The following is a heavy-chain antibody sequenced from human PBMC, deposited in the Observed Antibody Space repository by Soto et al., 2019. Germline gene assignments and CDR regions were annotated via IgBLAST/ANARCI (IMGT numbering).Heavy chain of an antibody. CDR3: DLCGDYGAFDY. CDR1: GGTFSSYP. V-gene: IGHV1-69*02. Sequence: QVQLVQSGAEVKKPGYSVQVSCKASGGTFSSYPISWVRQAPGQGLEWMGRIIPILGIANYAKKFQGRVTITADKSTSTAYMELSSLRSEDTSVDYCDLCGDYGAFDYWGQGTLVTVSS. J-gene: IGHJ4*02. CDR2: IIPILGIA. D-gene: IGHD4-17*01.